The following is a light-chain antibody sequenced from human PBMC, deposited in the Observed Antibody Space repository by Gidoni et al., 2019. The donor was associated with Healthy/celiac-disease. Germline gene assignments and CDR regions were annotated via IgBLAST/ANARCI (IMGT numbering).Light chain of an antibody. CDR1: QSVLYSSNNKNY. V-gene: IGKV4-1*01. CDR2: WAS. CDR3: QQYYSTPCS. Sequence: DIVMTQSPDSLAVSLGERATINCKSSQSVLYSSNNKNYLVWYQQKPGQPPKLLIYWASTRESGVPDRFSGSGSGTDFTLTISSLQAEDVAVYYCQQYYSTPCSFGQGTKLEIK. J-gene: IGKJ2*04.